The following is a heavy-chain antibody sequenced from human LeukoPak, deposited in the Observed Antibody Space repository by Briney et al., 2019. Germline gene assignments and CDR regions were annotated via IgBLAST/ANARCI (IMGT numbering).Heavy chain of an antibody. V-gene: IGHV4-4*07. D-gene: IGHD3-22*01. CDR3: AREHYYDSSGYLIFDY. CDR2: IYTSGST. CDR1: GDSISSYY. J-gene: IGHJ4*02. Sequence: SETLSLTCTVSGDSISSYYWSWIRQPAGKGLEWIGHIYTSGSTNYNPSLKSRVTMSVDTSKNQFSLKLSSVTAADTAVYYCAREHYYDSSGYLIFDYWGQGTLVTVSS.